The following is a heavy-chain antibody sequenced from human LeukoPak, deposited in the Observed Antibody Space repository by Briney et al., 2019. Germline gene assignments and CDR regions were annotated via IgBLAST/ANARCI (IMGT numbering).Heavy chain of an antibody. CDR2: IKQDGSEK. V-gene: IGHV3-7*01. D-gene: IGHD3-16*02. Sequence: GGSLRLSCEASGFTFNNYWMSWVRQAPGRGLEWVANIKQDGSEKYYVDSVKGRFTISRDNAKNSLYLQMSSLRAEHTAVYYCARDYLGDWGQGTLVTVSS. J-gene: IGHJ4*02. CDR3: ARDYLGD. CDR1: GFTFNNYW.